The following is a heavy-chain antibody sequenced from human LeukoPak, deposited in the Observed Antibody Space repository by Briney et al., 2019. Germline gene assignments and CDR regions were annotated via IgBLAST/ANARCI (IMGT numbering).Heavy chain of an antibody. CDR3: ARDNGYFSVDY. J-gene: IGHJ4*02. CDR2: IKQDESEK. Sequence: GGSLRLSCAASGFTFSSYWMTWARQAPGKGLEWVANIKQDESEKYYGDSVRGRLTISRDNAQNSLYLQMNSLRAEDTAVYYCARDNGYFSVDYWGQGTLVTVSS. CDR1: GFTFSSYW. V-gene: IGHV3-7*01. D-gene: IGHD3-22*01.